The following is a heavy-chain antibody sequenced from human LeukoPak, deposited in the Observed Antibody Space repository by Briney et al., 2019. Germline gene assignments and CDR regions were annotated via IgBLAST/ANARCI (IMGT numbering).Heavy chain of an antibody. D-gene: IGHD3-10*01. CDR1: GGSISTYY. V-gene: IGHV4-4*07. J-gene: IGHJ5*02. CDR2: IYSSGST. CDR3: ARGYGSGSNWFDP. Sequence: SETLSLTCTVSGGSISTYYWSWIRQPAGKDLEWIGHIYSSGSTNYNPSLKSRVTMSVDTSKNQLPLKLNSVTAADTAVYYCARGYGSGSNWFDPWGQGTLVIVSS.